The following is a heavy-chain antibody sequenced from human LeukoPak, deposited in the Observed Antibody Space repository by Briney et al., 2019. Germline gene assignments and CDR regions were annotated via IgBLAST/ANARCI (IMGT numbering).Heavy chain of an antibody. Sequence: GASVNVSCKASVYTFTSYGISGGRHAPGQGLEWMGWISAYNGNTNYAQKLQGRVTMTTDTSTSTAYMELRSLRSDDTAGYYCARSRYRSSWPLTGFDPWGQGTMVTVSS. CDR1: VYTFTSYG. D-gene: IGHD6-13*01. J-gene: IGHJ5*02. V-gene: IGHV1-18*01. CDR2: ISAYNGNT. CDR3: ARSRYRSSWPLTGFDP.